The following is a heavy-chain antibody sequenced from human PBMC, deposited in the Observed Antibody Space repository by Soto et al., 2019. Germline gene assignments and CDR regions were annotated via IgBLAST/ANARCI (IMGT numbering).Heavy chain of an antibody. V-gene: IGHV3-7*04. CDR2: INQDGSEK. J-gene: IGHJ4*02. D-gene: IGHD1-26*01. CDR3: SGGVGDAF. Sequence: EVHLVESGGGLVQTGGSLRLSCAIFESTVSRDWMNWVRQAPGKGLEWVAHINQDGSEKYYVDSVKGRFTISRDNAKKSLYLQMNSVSPADTAMYYCSGGVGDAFWGKGTLVTVSS. CDR1: ESTVSRDW.